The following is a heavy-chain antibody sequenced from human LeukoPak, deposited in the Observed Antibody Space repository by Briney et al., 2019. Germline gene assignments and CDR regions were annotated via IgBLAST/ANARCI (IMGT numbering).Heavy chain of an antibody. CDR3: ARVPIYQCSYGYLAPIDY. Sequence: GGSLRLSCAASGFTFSSYWMHWVRQAPGKGLVWVSRINSDGSSASYADSVKGRFTISRDNAKNTLYLQMNSLRAENTAVYYCARVPIYQCSYGYLAPIDYWGQGTLVTVPS. D-gene: IGHD5-18*01. V-gene: IGHV3-74*01. J-gene: IGHJ4*02. CDR1: GFTFSSYW. CDR2: INSDGSSA.